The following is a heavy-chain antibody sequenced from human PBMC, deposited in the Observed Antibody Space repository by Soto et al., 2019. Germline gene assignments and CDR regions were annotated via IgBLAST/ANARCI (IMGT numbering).Heavy chain of an antibody. CDR2: IYYSGST. CDR1: GGSISSGGYY. Sequence: QVQLQESGPGLVEPSQTLSLTCTVSGGSISSGGYYWSWIRQHPGKGLEWIGSIYYSGSTYYNPSIRCEVTASVETSKTMHSRKRGAVTAADTALYYWARLCCGDCHYGMDAWGPVSTVTVSS. J-gene: IGHJ6*01. V-gene: IGHV4-31*01. CDR3: ARLCCGDCHYGMDA. D-gene: IGHD2-21*02.